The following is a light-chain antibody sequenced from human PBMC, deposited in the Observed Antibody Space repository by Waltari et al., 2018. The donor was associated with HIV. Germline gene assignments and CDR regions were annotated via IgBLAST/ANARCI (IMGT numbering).Light chain of an antibody. CDR3: GTWDNSLSAGV. J-gene: IGLJ2*01. CDR1: SSNIGTNT. V-gene: IGLV1-51*01. CDR2: DSD. Sequence: QSVLTQPPSVSAAPGQKVPISSSGSSSNIGTNTISWYQQLPGTAPKLLIYDSDKRPSGIPDRFSGSKSGTSATLGSTGLQTGDEADYYCGTWDNSLSAGVIGGGTKLTVL.